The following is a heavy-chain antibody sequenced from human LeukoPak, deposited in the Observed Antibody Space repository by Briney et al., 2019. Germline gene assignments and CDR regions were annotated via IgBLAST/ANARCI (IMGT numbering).Heavy chain of an antibody. CDR3: AKGASGGSCYDY. V-gene: IGHV3-72*01. CDR2: TRNKANSYTT. CDR1: GFTFSDHY. J-gene: IGHJ4*02. Sequence: PGGSLRLSCAASGFTFSDHYMDWVRQAPGKGLEWVGRTRNKANSYTTEYAASVKGRFTISRDDSKNSLYLQMNSLKTEDTAVYYCAKGASGGSCYDYWGQGTLVTVSS. D-gene: IGHD2-15*01.